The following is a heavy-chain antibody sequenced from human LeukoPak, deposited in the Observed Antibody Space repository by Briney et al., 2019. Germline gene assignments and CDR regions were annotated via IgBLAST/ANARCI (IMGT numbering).Heavy chain of an antibody. J-gene: IGHJ4*02. Sequence: PSETLSLTCTVSGYSISSGFYWGWIRQPPGKGLECIGSIYHSGSTYYNPSLKSRVTISVDTSKNQFSLNLSSVTAADTAMYYCARAVGTSRNFFDCWGQGTLVTVSS. CDR1: GYSISSGFY. CDR3: ARAVGTSRNFFDC. D-gene: IGHD4-23*01. CDR2: IYHSGST. V-gene: IGHV4-38-2*02.